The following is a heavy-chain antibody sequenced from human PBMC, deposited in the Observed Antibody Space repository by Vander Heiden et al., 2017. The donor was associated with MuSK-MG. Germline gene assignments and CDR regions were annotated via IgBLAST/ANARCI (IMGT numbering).Heavy chain of an antibody. CDR3: AKESIVRSSPHYFYYYMDV. V-gene: IGHV3-30*18. D-gene: IGHD3-10*02. CDR2: ISSDESTK. J-gene: IGHJ6*03. Sequence: QVQLVESGGDVVQPGRSLRLSCAASGFPFSFFGLLWVLQAPGRGLECVAVISSDESTKYYSDSVKGRVTISRDNSKSTLSLQMNYLRAEDTAVYYCAKESIVRSSPHYFYYYMDVWGTGTTVTVSS. CDR1: GFPFSFFG.